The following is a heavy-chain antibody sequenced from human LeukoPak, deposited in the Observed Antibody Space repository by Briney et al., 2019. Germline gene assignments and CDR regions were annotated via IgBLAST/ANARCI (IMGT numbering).Heavy chain of an antibody. D-gene: IGHD2-15*01. J-gene: IGHJ6*03. CDR3: ARVTYCSGGSCYWENYNYYYYMDV. V-gene: IGHV1-18*01. CDR2: ISAYNGNT. CDR1: GYTFTSYG. Sequence: AASVKVSCKASGYTFTSYGISWVRQAPGQGLEWMGWISAYNGNTNYAQKLQGRVTMTTDTSTSTAYMELRSLRSDDTAVYYCARVTYCSGGSCYWENYNYYYYMDVWGKGTTVTVSS.